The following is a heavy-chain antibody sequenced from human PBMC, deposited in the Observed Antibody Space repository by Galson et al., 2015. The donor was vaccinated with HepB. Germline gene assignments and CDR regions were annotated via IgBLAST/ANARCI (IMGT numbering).Heavy chain of an antibody. J-gene: IGHJ4*02. Sequence: SVKVSCKASGYTFTSYYMHWVRQAPGQGLEWMGIINPSGGSTSYAQKFQGRVTMTRDTSTSTVYMELSSLRSEDTAVYHCARPGRFLEWLFDYWGQGTLVTVSS. V-gene: IGHV1-46*01. CDR3: ARPGRFLEWLFDY. D-gene: IGHD3-3*01. CDR1: GYTFTSYY. CDR2: INPSGGST.